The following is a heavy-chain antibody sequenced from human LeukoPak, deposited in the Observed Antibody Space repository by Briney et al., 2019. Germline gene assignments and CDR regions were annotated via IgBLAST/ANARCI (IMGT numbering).Heavy chain of an antibody. Sequence: PGGSLRLSCAASGFTFSSYAMHWVRQAPGKGLEWVAVISYDGSNKYYADSVKGRFTISRDNSKNTLYLQMNSLRSEDTAVYYCARVYFDWLLWGYFDYWGQGTLVTVSS. CDR2: ISYDGSNK. D-gene: IGHD3-9*01. V-gene: IGHV3-30-3*01. CDR1: GFTFSSYA. CDR3: ARVYFDWLLWGYFDY. J-gene: IGHJ4*02.